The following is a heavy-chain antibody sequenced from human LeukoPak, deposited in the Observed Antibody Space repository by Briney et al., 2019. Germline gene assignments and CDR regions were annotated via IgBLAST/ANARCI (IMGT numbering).Heavy chain of an antibody. CDR2: ISYDGSNK. Sequence: QPGRSLRLSCAAAGFTFSSYAMHWVRQAPGKGVEWGAVISYDGSNKYYADSVKGRFTISRDNSKNTLYLQMNSLRAEDTAVYYCARERVEMATIFDYWGQGTLVTVSS. CDR1: GFTFSSYA. J-gene: IGHJ4*02. CDR3: ARERVEMATIFDY. V-gene: IGHV3-30-3*01. D-gene: IGHD5-24*01.